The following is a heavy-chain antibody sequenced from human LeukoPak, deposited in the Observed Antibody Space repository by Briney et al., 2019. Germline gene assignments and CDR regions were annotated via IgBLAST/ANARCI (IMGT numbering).Heavy chain of an antibody. CDR3: AKELRAYGYYYYGMDV. CDR2: ISYDGSNK. V-gene: IGHV3-30*18. Sequence: GRSLRLSCAASGFTFSSYGMHWVRQAPGKGLEWVAVISYDGSNKYYADSVKGRFTISRDNSKNTLYLQMNSLRAEDTAVYYCAKELRAYGYYYYGMDVWGQGTTVTVSS. CDR1: GFTFSSYG. D-gene: IGHD3-10*01. J-gene: IGHJ6*02.